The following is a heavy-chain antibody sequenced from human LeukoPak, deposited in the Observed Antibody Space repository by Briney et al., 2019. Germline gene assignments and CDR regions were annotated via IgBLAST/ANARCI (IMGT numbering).Heavy chain of an antibody. V-gene: IGHV4-39*07. CDR3: ASGYYDSSGYPPGRMDI. J-gene: IGHJ3*02. D-gene: IGHD3-22*01. CDR1: GGSISSSSYY. CDR2: IYYSGST. Sequence: SETLSLTCTVSGGSISSSSYYWGWIRQPPGKGLEWIGSIYYSGSTYYNPSLKSRVTISVDRSKNQFSLKLSSVTAADTAVYYCASGYYDSSGYPPGRMDIWGQGTMVTVSS.